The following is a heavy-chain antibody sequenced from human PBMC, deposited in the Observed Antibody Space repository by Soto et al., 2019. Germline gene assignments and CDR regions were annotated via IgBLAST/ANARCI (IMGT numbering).Heavy chain of an antibody. Sequence: QLQLQESGSGLVKPSQTLSLTCAVSGGSISSGGYSWSWIRQPPGKGLEWIVYIYHSGSTYYDPSLKSRVTTSVVRSKNQFSLKLSSVTAADTAVYCCARGQVVAAQHWGQGTLVTVSS. CDR2: IYHSGST. J-gene: IGHJ4*02. CDR1: GGSISSGGYS. V-gene: IGHV4-30-2*01. CDR3: ARGQVVAAQH. D-gene: IGHD2-15*01.